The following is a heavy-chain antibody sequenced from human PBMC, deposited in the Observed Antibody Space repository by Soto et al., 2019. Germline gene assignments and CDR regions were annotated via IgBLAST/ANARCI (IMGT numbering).Heavy chain of an antibody. CDR2: INPNNGGT. V-gene: IGHV1-2*04. CDR3: LIQRSGVVY. D-gene: IGHD2-15*01. CDR1: GYSFTGNS. Sequence: QVHLVQSGAEVKKPGASVRVSCKASGYSFTGNSMHWVRQAPGQGLEWMGWINPNNGGTNYAQRFRGWVTMTRDTSVSTAYMDLNRQKSDDTAVYYCLIQRSGVVYWGQGTLVPVSS. J-gene: IGHJ4*02.